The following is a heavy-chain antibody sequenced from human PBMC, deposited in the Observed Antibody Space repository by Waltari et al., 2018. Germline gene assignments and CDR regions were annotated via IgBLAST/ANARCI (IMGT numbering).Heavy chain of an antibody. CDR2: IYYSGST. V-gene: IGHV4-59*11. CDR1: GGSISSHY. D-gene: IGHD6-6*01. J-gene: IGHJ5*02. Sequence: QVQLQESGPGLVKPSETLSLTCTVSGGSISSHYWSWIQQPPGKGLEWIGYIYYSGSTNYNPSLKSRVTISVDTSKNQFSLKLSSVTAADTAVYYCARAYSSSPGGFDPWGQGTLVTVSS. CDR3: ARAYSSSPGGFDP.